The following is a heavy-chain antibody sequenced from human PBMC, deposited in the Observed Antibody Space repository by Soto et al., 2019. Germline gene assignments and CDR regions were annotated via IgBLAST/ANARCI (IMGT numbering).Heavy chain of an antibody. CDR2: IWYDGSNK. D-gene: IGHD6-25*01. V-gene: IGHV3-33*01. CDR3: AREGSERTGAFDI. Sequence: GGSLRLSCAASGFTFGSYGMHWVRQAPGKGLEWVAVIWYDGSNKYYADSVKGRFTISRDNSKNTLYLQMNGLRAEDTAVYYCAREGSERTGAFDIWGQGTMVT. J-gene: IGHJ3*02. CDR1: GFTFGSYG.